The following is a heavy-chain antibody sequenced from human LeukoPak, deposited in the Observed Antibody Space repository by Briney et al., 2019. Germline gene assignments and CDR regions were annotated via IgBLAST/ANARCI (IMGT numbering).Heavy chain of an antibody. D-gene: IGHD6-13*01. Sequence: ASVKVSCKTSGYIFTKYDISWVRQAPGQEPEWMGWITPYNGNAQSAPKFEGRVTMTTDTSASTAYLELRGLKSDDTAVYYCARETKDGVFFDYWGQGTLVIVSS. CDR2: ITPYNGNA. CDR1: GYIFTKYD. V-gene: IGHV1-18*01. CDR3: ARETKDGVFFDY. J-gene: IGHJ4*02.